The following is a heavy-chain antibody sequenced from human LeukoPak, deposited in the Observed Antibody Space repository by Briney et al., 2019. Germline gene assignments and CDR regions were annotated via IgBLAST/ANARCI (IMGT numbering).Heavy chain of an antibody. CDR2: INSDGSSI. J-gene: IGHJ4*02. D-gene: IGHD6-19*01. Sequence: PGGSVRLSCAASGFTFSSCSMHWVRQATGKGLVWVSRINSDGSSISYADSVKGRFTISRDNAKNTLYLQMNSLRAEDTAVYYCARGTIGWAGVDYRGQGTLVTVSS. V-gene: IGHV3-74*01. CDR3: ARGTIGWAGVDY. CDR1: GFTFSSCS.